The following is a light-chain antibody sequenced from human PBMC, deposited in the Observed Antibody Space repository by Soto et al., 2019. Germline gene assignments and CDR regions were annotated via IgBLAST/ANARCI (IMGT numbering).Light chain of an antibody. CDR3: SSYTRSSTYVV. CDR1: SSDVGGYNY. V-gene: IGLV2-14*01. CDR2: DVS. Sequence: QSALTQPASVSGSPGQSITISCTGTSSDVGGYNYVSWYQQHPGKAPKLMIYDVSNRPSGVSNRFSGSKSGNTASLTISGLQAEDDADYYCSSYTRSSTYVVFGGGTQLTVL. J-gene: IGLJ2*01.